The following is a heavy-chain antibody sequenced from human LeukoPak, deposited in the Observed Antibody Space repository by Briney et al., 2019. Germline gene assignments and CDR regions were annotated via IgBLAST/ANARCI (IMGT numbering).Heavy chain of an antibody. CDR2: ISCSGGST. V-gene: IGHV3-23*01. D-gene: IGHD1-26*01. Sequence: GESLTLSCAASGFTFSSYSMSWVRQAPGKGLEWVAAISCSGGSTYYPYPVKGRITISRTNSKNTLYLKMNSLRAEDTAVYYCAKRQGSGSYYMGAFDIWGQGTMVTVSS. J-gene: IGHJ3*02. CDR1: GFTFSSYS. CDR3: AKRQGSGSYYMGAFDI.